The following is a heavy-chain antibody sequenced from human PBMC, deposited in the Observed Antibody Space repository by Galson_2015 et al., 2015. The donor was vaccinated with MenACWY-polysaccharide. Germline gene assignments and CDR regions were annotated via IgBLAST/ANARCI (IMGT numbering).Heavy chain of an antibody. Sequence: SLRLSCAPSGFTFNTYAMSWVRQAPGKGLEWVSSGIVSGYTYYADSVKGRFTISRDSSKNTLYLQMNTLRAEDTAVYYCAKDRVGDGYNSGDYWGQGTLVTVSS. CDR3: AKDRVGDGYNSGDY. J-gene: IGHJ4*02. V-gene: IGHV3-23*01. CDR2: GIVSGYT. CDR1: GFTFNTYA. D-gene: IGHD5-24*01.